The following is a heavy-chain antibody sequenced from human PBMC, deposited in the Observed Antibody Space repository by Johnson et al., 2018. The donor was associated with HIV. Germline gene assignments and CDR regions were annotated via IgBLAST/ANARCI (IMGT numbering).Heavy chain of an antibody. CDR2: IRYDGSNK. D-gene: IGHD4-23*01. Sequence: VQLVESGGGVVQPGRSLRLSCAASGFTFSSYGMHWVRQAPGKGLEWVAFIRYDGSNKYYADSVKGRFTISRDNYKNTLYLQMNSLRAEDTAIYYCASQRWKQGDAFDIWGQGTMVTVSS. CDR1: GFTFSSYG. CDR3: ASQRWKQGDAFDI. J-gene: IGHJ3*02. V-gene: IGHV3-33*01.